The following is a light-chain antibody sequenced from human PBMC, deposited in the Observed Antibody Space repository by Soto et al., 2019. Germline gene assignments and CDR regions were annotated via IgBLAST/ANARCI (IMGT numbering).Light chain of an antibody. CDR1: QYIGSA. Sequence: EVVLTQSPATLSVSPWDRATLSCRASQYIGSAVAWYHQRSGQAPRLLIFDASSRATGIPDRFSGSGSGTDFTLTISRLEPEDFALYYCQHYGASPITFGQGTRLEIK. CDR2: DAS. V-gene: IGKV3-20*01. J-gene: IGKJ5*01. CDR3: QHYGASPIT.